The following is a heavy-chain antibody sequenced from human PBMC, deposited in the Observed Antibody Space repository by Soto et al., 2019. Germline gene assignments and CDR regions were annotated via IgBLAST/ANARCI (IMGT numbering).Heavy chain of an antibody. D-gene: IGHD3-16*02. V-gene: IGHV3-30*04. CDR3: ARDRLRLGELSLLGYFDY. J-gene: IGHJ4*02. CDR1: GFTFSRHT. Sequence: PGGSLILSCAASGFTFSRHTMHWVRQAPGKGLEWVASISYDGSNKYYADSVKGRFTISRDNSKNTLSVQMDSLRAEDTAVYYCARDRLRLGELSLLGYFDYWGQGTLVTVSS. CDR2: ISYDGSNK.